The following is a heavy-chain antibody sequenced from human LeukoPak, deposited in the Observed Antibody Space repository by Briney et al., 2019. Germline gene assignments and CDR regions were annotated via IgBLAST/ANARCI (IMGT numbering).Heavy chain of an antibody. Sequence: ASVKVSCKVSGYALTELSMHWVRQAPGKGLEWMGGFDPEDGETIYAQKFQGRVTMTEDTSTDTAYMELSSLRSEDTAVYYCATVGGSYFGYFQHWGQGTLVTVSS. D-gene: IGHD1-26*01. CDR1: GYALTELS. CDR3: ATVGGSYFGYFQH. CDR2: FDPEDGET. V-gene: IGHV1-24*01. J-gene: IGHJ1*01.